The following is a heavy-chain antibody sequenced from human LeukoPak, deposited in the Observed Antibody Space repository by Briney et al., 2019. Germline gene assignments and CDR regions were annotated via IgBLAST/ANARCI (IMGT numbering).Heavy chain of an antibody. CDR1: GYTFTSYA. J-gene: IGHJ4*02. CDR3: ARGGPSYYYDSSGYYYLDY. D-gene: IGHD3-22*01. V-gene: IGHV1-3*01. Sequence: ASVKVSCKASGYTFTSYAMHWVRQAPGQRLEWMGWINAGNGNTKYSQKFQGRVTITTDTSASTAYMELSSLRSEDTAVYYCARGGPSYYYDSSGYYYLDYWGQGTLVTVSS. CDR2: INAGNGNT.